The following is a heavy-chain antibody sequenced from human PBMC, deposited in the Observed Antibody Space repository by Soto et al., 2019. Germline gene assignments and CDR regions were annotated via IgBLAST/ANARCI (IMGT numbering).Heavy chain of an antibody. J-gene: IGHJ5*02. V-gene: IGHV1-18*01. CDR2: ISPYNGNT. Sequence: ASVKVSCKASGYSFSSYGISWVRQAPGQGLEWMGWISPYNGNTEYAQKFQGRVTMTTDTSTSTAYMELRSLRSDDTAVYYCAREADYVNWFDPWGQGTLVTVSS. CDR1: GYSFSSYG. D-gene: IGHD4-17*01. CDR3: AREADYVNWFDP.